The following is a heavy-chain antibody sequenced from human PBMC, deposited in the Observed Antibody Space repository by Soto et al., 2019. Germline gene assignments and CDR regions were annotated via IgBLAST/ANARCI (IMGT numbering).Heavy chain of an antibody. V-gene: IGHV4-34*01. Sequence: SLACAVGEGCRSRWSPSCFSQPPGKEREWSGEIKHSGSTNYNPSLQRRGTMSVDTSQNQFSRKLNSVTAADTVPSYCGKAAYDMYSRDQWGQGTLLTVSS. CDR1: EGCRSRWS. CDR2: IKHSGST. CDR3: GKAAYDMYSRDQ. J-gene: IGHJ4*02. D-gene: IGHD3-9*01.